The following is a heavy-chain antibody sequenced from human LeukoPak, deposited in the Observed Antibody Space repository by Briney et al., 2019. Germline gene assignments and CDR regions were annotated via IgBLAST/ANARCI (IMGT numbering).Heavy chain of an antibody. CDR1: GGTFSSYA. J-gene: IGHJ4*02. D-gene: IGHD4-11*01. CDR3: ALMDYSRYYFDY. Sequence: SVKVSCKASGGTFSSYAISWVRQAPGQGLEWMGGIIPIFGTANYAQKFQGRVTITADESTSTAYMELSSLRSEDTAVYYCALMDYSRYYFDYCGQGTLVTVSS. V-gene: IGHV1-69*13. CDR2: IIPIFGTA.